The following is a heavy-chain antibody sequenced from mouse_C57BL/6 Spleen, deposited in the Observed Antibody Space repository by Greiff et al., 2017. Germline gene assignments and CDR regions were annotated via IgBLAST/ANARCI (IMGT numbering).Heavy chain of an antibody. D-gene: IGHD1-1*01. CDR2: ISYDGSN. CDR3: ARGGGKGDYFDY. CDR1: GYSITSGYY. J-gene: IGHJ2*01. Sequence: EVQRVESGPGLVKPSQSLSLTCSVTGYSITSGYYWNWIRQFPGNKLEWMGYISYDGSNNYNPALKNRIAITRDASKNQFFLKLNSVTTEDTATYYCARGGGKGDYFDYWGQGTTLTVSS. V-gene: IGHV3-6*01.